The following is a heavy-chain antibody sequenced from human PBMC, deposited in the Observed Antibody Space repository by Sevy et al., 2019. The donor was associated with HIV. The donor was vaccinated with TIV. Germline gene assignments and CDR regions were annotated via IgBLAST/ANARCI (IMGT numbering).Heavy chain of an antibody. D-gene: IGHD2-2*01. CDR1: GFTFSSYW. CDR2: IKQDGREK. CDR3: ARESVPAAFDY. Sequence: GGSLRLSCAASGFTFSSYWMSWVRQAPGKGLEWVANIKQDGREKYYVDSVKGRFTISRDNAKNSLYLQMNSLRAEDTAVYYWARESVPAAFDYWGQGTLVTVSS. V-gene: IGHV3-7*01. J-gene: IGHJ4*02.